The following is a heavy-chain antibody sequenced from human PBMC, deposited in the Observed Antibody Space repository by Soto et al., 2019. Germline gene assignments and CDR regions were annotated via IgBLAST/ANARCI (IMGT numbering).Heavy chain of an antibody. CDR3: ARDAVSMVRGVIIDYYGMDV. V-gene: IGHV6-1*01. CDR2: TYYKSKWYN. J-gene: IGHJ6*02. Sequence: PSQTLSLTCAISGDSVSSNSAAWNWIRQSPSRGLEWLGRTYYKSKWYNDYAVSVKSRITINPDTSKNQFSLQLNSVTPEDTAVYYCARDAVSMVRGVIIDYYGMDVWGQGTTATVSS. CDR1: GDSVSSNSAA. D-gene: IGHD3-10*01.